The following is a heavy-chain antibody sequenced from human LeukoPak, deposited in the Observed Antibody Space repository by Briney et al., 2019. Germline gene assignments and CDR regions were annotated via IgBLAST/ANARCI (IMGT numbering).Heavy chain of an antibody. CDR1: GYTFTGYY. V-gene: IGHV1-2*02. CDR2: INPNSGLT. Sequence: GASVKVSCKTSGYTFTGYYILWVRQAPGQGLEYMGRINPNSGLTNSAQKFQGRVTMTRDTSIHTVYLELRRLSSDDAAVYFCARALRLANDALDIWGQGTMVTVSS. J-gene: IGHJ3*02. CDR3: ARALRLANDALDI.